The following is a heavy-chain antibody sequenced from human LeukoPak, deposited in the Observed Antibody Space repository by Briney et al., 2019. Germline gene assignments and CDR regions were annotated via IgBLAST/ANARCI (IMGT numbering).Heavy chain of an antibody. V-gene: IGHV1-2*02. CDR1: GYTFTGYY. Sequence: ASVKVSCKASGYTFTGYYMHWVRQAPGQGLEWMGWINPNSGGTNYAQKFQGRVTMTRGTSISTAYMELSRLRSDDTAVYYCAREVVAATLFYLDYWGQGTLVTVSS. CDR2: INPNSGGT. J-gene: IGHJ4*02. D-gene: IGHD2-15*01. CDR3: AREVVAATLFYLDY.